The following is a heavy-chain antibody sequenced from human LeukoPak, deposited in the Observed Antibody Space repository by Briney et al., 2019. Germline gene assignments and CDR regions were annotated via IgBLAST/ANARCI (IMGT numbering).Heavy chain of an antibody. CDR2: MFTPGTI. Sequence: SETLSLTCTVSGGSVSSGIYYWSWIRQPAVKGLEWIGRMFTPGTINYNPSLKSRVTISLDTSKNQFSLRLTSVTAAETAVYYCAKVNSYISGYIEDWGQGTLVTVSS. CDR1: GGSVSSGIYY. V-gene: IGHV4-61*02. CDR3: AKVNSYISGYIED. D-gene: IGHD5-18*01. J-gene: IGHJ4*01.